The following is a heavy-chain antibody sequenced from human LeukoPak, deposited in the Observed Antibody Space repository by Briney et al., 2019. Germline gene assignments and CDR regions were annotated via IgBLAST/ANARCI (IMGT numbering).Heavy chain of an antibody. V-gene: IGHV3-23*01. CDR1: GFTFGSYA. CDR3: AKDQLYGSGAYNLIFDY. Sequence: HPGGSLRLSCAASGFTFGSYAMNWVRQAPGKGLEWVSLITGSGDSTDYADSVKGRFIISRDNSKNTLYLQMDSLSAEDTAVYYCAKDQLYGSGAYNLIFDYWGQGTLVTVSS. J-gene: IGHJ4*02. CDR2: ITGSGDST. D-gene: IGHD3-10*01.